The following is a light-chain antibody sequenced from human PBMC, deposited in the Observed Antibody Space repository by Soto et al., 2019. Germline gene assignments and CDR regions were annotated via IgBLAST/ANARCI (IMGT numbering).Light chain of an antibody. CDR3: QQTYSTPSTWT. Sequence: DIQMTQSPSSLSASVGDRVTINCRASQIISSYLNWYQQTPGRAPKLLIYAASSLQGGVPSRFSGSGSGTDFTLTISSLQPEDFATFYCQQTYSTPSTWTFGQGTKVDIK. V-gene: IGKV1-39*01. J-gene: IGKJ1*01. CDR2: AAS. CDR1: QIISSY.